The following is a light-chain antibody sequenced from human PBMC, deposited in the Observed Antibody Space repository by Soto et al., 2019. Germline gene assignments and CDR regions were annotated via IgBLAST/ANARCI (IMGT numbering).Light chain of an antibody. V-gene: IGKV3D-15*01. CDR3: QQFYTWPVT. CDR1: QSVSSN. Sequence: EIVMTQSPATLSVSPGERATLSCRASQSVSSNLAWYQQKPGQAPRLLIYGASNRATGIPDRFSGSGSGTDFTLTINSLQSEDFAVYYCQQFYTWPVTFGGGTKVDI. CDR2: GAS. J-gene: IGKJ4*01.